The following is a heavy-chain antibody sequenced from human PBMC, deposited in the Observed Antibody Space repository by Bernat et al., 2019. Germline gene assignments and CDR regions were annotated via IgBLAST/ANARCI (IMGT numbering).Heavy chain of an antibody. Sequence: QVQLVESGGGVVQPGRSLRLSCAASGFTFSSYGMHWVRQAPGKGLEWVAVIWYDGSNKYYADSVKGRFTISRDNSKNTLYLQMNSLRAEDTAVYYCAREGSGGNGGHTGAFDYWGQGTLVTVSS. J-gene: IGHJ4*02. CDR1: GFTFSSYG. CDR2: IWYDGSNK. CDR3: AREGSGGNGGHTGAFDY. V-gene: IGHV3-33*01. D-gene: IGHD4-23*01.